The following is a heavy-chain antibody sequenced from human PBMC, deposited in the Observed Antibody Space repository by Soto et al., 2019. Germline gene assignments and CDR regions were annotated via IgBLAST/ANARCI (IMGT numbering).Heavy chain of an antibody. J-gene: IGHJ6*03. CDR2: MNPDSGHT. CDR1: GYTFSSYN. V-gene: IGHV1-8*01. CDR3: ARRLSSSTFYYYLDV. D-gene: IGHD6-6*01. Sequence: QVQLVQSGAEVKKPGASVKVSCKASGYTFSSYNIICVRQATGQGLEWMGWMNPDSGHTGYAQKFQGRVTMTRNTSIITAFMELSSLRSEDTAVYYCARRLSSSTFYYYLDVWGKGTTVTVSS.